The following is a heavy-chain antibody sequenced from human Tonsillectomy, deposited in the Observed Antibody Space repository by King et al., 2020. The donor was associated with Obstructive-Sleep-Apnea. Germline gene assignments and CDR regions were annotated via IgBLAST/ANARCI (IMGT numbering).Heavy chain of an antibody. CDR1: GYSFTSYW. CDR3: ARRRTSDFWSGYSGGCFDP. D-gene: IGHD3-3*01. V-gene: IGHV5-10-1*01. CDR2: MDHSESDT. Sequence: QLVQSGAEVKKPGESLRSSCKGSGYSFTSYWISWGRQMPGKGLEWMWRMDHSESDTNYSPSFQGHGTISADKSISTSYLQWSSLKASDTAMYYRARRRTSDFWSGYSGGCFDPWGQGTLVTVSS. J-gene: IGHJ5*02.